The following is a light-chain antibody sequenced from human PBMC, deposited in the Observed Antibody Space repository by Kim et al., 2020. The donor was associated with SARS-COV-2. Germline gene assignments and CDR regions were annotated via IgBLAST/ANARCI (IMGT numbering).Light chain of an antibody. J-gene: IGKJ4*01. CDR3: QQVHSYPVT. CDR2: TAS. Sequence: ASVGDRFTITCRASQGINNHLAWYQQKPGKAPKLLIYTASALQSGVPSRFSGSGSGTEFTLTISSLQPEDFAPYYCQQVHSYPVTFGGGTKVDIK. CDR1: QGINNH. V-gene: IGKV1-9*01.